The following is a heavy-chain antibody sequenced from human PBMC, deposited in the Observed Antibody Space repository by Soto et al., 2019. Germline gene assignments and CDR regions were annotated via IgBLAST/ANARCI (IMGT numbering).Heavy chain of an antibody. V-gene: IGHV3-21*01. D-gene: IGHD6-19*01. J-gene: IGHJ6*02. CDR2: ISSSSSYI. CDR1: GFTFSSYS. CDR3: ARDTLGWYKGMDV. Sequence: GGSLRLSCAASGFTFSSYSMNWVRQAPGKGLEWVSSISSSSSYIYYADSVKGRFTISRDNAKNSLYLQMNSLRAEDTAVYYCARDTLGWYKGMDVWGQGTTVTGSS.